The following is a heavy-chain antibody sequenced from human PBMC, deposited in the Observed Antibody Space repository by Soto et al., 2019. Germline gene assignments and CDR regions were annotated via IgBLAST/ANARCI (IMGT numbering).Heavy chain of an antibody. Sequence: SETLSLTCTVSGGSISSYYWSWIRQPPGKGLEWIGYIYYSGSTNYNPSLKSRVTISVDTSKNQFSLKLSSVTAADTAVYYCARAHNYDILTGYYSSDAFDIWGQGTMVTVSS. D-gene: IGHD3-9*01. CDR2: IYYSGST. CDR3: ARAHNYDILTGYYSSDAFDI. J-gene: IGHJ3*02. CDR1: GGSISSYY. V-gene: IGHV4-59*01.